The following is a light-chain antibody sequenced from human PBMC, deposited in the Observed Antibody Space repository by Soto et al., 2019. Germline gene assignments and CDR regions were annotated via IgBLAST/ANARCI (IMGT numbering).Light chain of an antibody. CDR2: EGS. CDR3: CSYAGGRTSVV. J-gene: IGLJ2*01. V-gene: IGLV2-23*01. CDR1: SSDVGSYNL. Sequence: QSVLTQPASVSGSPGQSITISCTGTSSDVGSYNLVSWYQQHPGKAPKLMIYEGSKRPSGVSNRFSGSKSGNTASLTISGVQAEDEADYYCCSYAGGRTSVVFGGGTKVTVL.